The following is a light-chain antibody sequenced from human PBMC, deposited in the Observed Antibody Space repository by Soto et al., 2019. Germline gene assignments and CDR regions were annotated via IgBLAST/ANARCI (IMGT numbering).Light chain of an antibody. J-gene: IGKJ1*01. V-gene: IGKV3-20*01. Sequence: EILLTQSPDTLSFSPWDIATLSCSASQTVSNIYLVWYQQRPGQAPRLLIYETSIRASGIPDRFSGSGSGTDFTLTISRLEPEDFAVYYCQQYGSSGTFGQGTKVDIK. CDR3: QQYGSSGT. CDR2: ETS. CDR1: QTVSNIY.